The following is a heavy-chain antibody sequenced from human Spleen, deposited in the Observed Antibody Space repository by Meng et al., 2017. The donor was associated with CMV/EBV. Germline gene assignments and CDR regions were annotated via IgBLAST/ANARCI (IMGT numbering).Heavy chain of an antibody. J-gene: IGHJ4*02. D-gene: IGHD2-8*01. V-gene: IGHV3-33*06. Sequence: GGSLRLSCAASGFTFSSHGMHWVRQAPGKGLEWVTVIWYDGSNKYYADSVKGRFTISRDNSKNTLYLQMNSLRAEDTAVYYCAKDVHTGVIDYWGQGALVTVSS. CDR2: IWYDGSNK. CDR3: AKDVHTGVIDY. CDR1: GFTFSSHG.